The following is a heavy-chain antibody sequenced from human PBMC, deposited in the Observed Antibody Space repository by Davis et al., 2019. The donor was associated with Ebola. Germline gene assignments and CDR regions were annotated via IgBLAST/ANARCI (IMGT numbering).Heavy chain of an antibody. Sequence: PGGSLRLSCAASGFTFSSYSMNWVRQAPGKGLEWVSYISSSSSTIYYADSVKGRSTISRDNAKNSLYLQMNSLRDEDTAVYYCAREEYYDSDGYNYYFDYWGQGTLVTVSS. CDR1: GFTFSSYS. J-gene: IGHJ4*02. V-gene: IGHV3-48*02. D-gene: IGHD3-22*01. CDR3: AREEYYDSDGYNYYFDY. CDR2: ISSSSSTI.